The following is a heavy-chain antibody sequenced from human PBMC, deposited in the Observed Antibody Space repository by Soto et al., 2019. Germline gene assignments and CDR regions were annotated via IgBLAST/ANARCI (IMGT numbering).Heavy chain of an antibody. CDR1: GFTFSDYS. CDR2: ISSSSTFT. D-gene: IGHD6-19*01. Sequence: LRLSCVASGFTFSDYSVSWVRQAPGKGLEWLSSISSSSTFTHYADSVKGRFTISRDNAKNSLYLQMNSLRAEDTAVYYCAAPYSTGHRLLGYWGQGTLVTVSS. CDR3: AAPYSTGHRLLGY. V-gene: IGHV3-21*01. J-gene: IGHJ4*02.